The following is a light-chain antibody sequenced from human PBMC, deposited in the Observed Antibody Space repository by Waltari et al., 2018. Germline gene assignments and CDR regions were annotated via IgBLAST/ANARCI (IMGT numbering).Light chain of an antibody. CDR3: SSYTSSSTLV. V-gene: IGLV2-14*01. CDR2: DVS. CDR1: SSDVGGYNY. Sequence: SALTQPDSVSGSPGQAITISCTGTSSDVGGYNYVSWYQQHPGKAPKLMIYDVSKRPSGVSNRFSGSKSGNTASLTISGLQAEDEADYYCSSYTSSSTLVFGGGTKLTVL. J-gene: IGLJ2*01.